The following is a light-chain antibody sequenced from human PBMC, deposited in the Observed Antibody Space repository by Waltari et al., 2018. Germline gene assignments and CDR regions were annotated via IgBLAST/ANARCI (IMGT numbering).Light chain of an antibody. Sequence: VMTQSPLSLPVTLGQPASISCRSTQSLVHSDGNTYLNWYQQRPGQSPRRLIYKVSDRDSGVPDRFSGSGSGTDFTLKISRVEAEDVGVYYCMQGTHWPRTFGQGTRVEIK. CDR3: MQGTHWPRT. CDR2: KVS. CDR1: QSLVHSDGNTY. V-gene: IGKV2-30*02. J-gene: IGKJ1*01.